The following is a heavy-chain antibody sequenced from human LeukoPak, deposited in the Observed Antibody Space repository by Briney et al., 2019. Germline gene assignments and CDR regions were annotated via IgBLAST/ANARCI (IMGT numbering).Heavy chain of an antibody. CDR3: ERVLGYYDSSGIKGGYFQH. CDR2: IYYSGST. D-gene: IGHD3-22*01. J-gene: IGHJ1*01. CDR1: GGSISSGGYY. V-gene: IGHV4-31*03. Sequence: KPSETLSLTCTVSGGSISSGGYYWSWIRQHPGKGLEWIGYIYYSGSTYYNPSLKSRVTISVDTSKNQFSLKLSSVTAADTAVYYCERVLGYYDSSGIKGGYFQHWGQGTLVTVSS.